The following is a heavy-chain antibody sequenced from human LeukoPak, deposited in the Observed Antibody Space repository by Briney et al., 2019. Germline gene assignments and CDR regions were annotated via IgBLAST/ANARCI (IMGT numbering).Heavy chain of an antibody. Sequence: PSETLSLTCTVSGGSISSYYWSWIRQPPGKGLEWIGYIYYSGTTSYNPSLKSRVTISVDTSKNQFSLKLSSVTAADTAVYYCAREKDYRGAFDIWGQGTMVTVSS. V-gene: IGHV4-59*12. CDR2: IYYSGTT. D-gene: IGHD4-11*01. CDR3: AREKDYRGAFDI. J-gene: IGHJ3*02. CDR1: GGSISSYY.